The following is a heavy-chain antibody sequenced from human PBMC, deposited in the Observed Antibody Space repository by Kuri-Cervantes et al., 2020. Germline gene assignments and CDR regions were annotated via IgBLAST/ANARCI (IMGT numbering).Heavy chain of an antibody. CDR3: AKIPNIVVVPAAIKLFFDY. V-gene: IGHV3-23*01. D-gene: IGHD2-2*01. J-gene: IGHJ4*02. CDR1: GFTFSSYA. CDR2: ISGSGGST. Sequence: GESLKISCAASGFTFSSYAMSWVRQAPGKGLEWVSAISGSGGSTYYADSVKGRFTISRDNSKNTLYLQMNSLRAEDTAVYYCAKIPNIVVVPAAIKLFFDYWGQGTLVTVSS.